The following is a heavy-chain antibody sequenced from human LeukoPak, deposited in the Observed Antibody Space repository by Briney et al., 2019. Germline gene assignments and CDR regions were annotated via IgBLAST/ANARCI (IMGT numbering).Heavy chain of an antibody. D-gene: IGHD3-10*01. Sequence: GESLKISCKGSGYSFTSYWIGWVRQMPGKGLEWMGINYPRDSDTRYSPSFQGQVTISADKSISTAYLQWSSLKASDTAMYYCARHISSGSYSHYYYYGMDVWGKGTTVTVSS. CDR3: ARHISSGSYSHYYYYGMDV. J-gene: IGHJ6*04. V-gene: IGHV5-51*01. CDR2: NYPRDSDT. CDR1: GYSFTSYW.